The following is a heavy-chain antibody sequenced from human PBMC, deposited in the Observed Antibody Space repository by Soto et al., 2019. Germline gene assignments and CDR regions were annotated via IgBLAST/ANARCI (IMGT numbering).Heavy chain of an antibody. V-gene: IGHV1-3*01. CDR3: ARDSPLAVAHNWFDP. CDR2: INAGNGNT. CDR1: GYTFTSYA. D-gene: IGHD6-19*01. J-gene: IGHJ5*02. Sequence: ASVKVSCKASGYTFTSYAMHWVRQAPGQRLEWMGWINAGNGNTKYSQKFQGRVTITRDTSASTAYMELSSLRSEDTAVYYCARDSPLAVAHNWFDPWGQGTLVT.